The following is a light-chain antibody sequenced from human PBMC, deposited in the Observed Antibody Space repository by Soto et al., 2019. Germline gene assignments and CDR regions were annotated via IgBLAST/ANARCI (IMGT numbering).Light chain of an antibody. Sequence: EVLLTQSPATLSVSPGESVTLSCRASQSINTFLAWYQQKPGQAPRLLIYDASSRAAGVPARFSGRGSGTDFTLTISSLQPEDFATYYCQQSYSTPYTFGQGTKLEIK. V-gene: IGKV3-11*01. CDR2: DAS. CDR1: QSINTF. CDR3: QQSYSTPYT. J-gene: IGKJ2*01.